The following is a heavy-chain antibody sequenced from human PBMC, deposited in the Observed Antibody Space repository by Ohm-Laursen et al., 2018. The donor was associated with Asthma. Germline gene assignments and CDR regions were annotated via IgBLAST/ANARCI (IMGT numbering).Heavy chain of an antibody. J-gene: IGHJ6*02. CDR1: GYTFTGYY. CDR2: INPNSGGT. CDR3: ARDQKRGYSGYGTNYGMDV. D-gene: IGHD5-12*01. V-gene: IGHV1-2*04. Sequence: ASVKVSCKASGYTFTGYYMHWVRQAPGQGPEWMGWINPNSGGTNYAQKFQGWVTMTRDTSISTAYMELSRLRSDDTAVYYCARDQKRGYSGYGTNYGMDVWGQGTTVTVSS.